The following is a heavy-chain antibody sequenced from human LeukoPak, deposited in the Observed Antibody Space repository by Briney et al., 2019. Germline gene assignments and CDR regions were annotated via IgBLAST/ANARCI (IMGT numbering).Heavy chain of an antibody. Sequence: GGSLRLSCAASGFTFSSYGMNWVRQAPGKGLEWVSYISSSGSTIYYADSVKGRFTISRDNAKNSLYLQMNSLRAEDTAVYYCAELGITMIGGVWGKGTRSPSPQ. V-gene: IGHV3-48*04. J-gene: IGHJ6*04. D-gene: IGHD3-10*02. CDR2: ISSSGSTI. CDR1: GFTFSSYG. CDR3: AELGITMIGGV.